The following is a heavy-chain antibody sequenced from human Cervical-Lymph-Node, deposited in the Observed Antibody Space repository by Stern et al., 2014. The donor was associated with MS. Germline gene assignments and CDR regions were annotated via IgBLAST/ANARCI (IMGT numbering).Heavy chain of an antibody. D-gene: IGHD1-14*01. J-gene: IGHJ4*02. CDR1: GGTFSNYA. V-gene: IGHV1-69*06. CDR2: IIPIFGTS. CDR3: ARQGLGIRTSDY. Sequence: QMQLVQSGAEVKKPGSSVKVSCKASGGTFSNYAISWVRQAAGQGLEWMGGIIPIFGTSNYAQKFQGRLTITADKSTSTAYMELSDLRSADTAVYYCARQGLGIRTSDYWGQGTLVTVSS.